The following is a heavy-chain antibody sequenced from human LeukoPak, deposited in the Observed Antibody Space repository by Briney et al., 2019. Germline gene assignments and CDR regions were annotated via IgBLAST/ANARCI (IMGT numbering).Heavy chain of an antibody. D-gene: IGHD3-10*01. CDR1: GGSISSYY. CDR2: IYYSGST. Sequence: SETLSLTCTVSGGSISSYYWSWIRQPPGKGLEWIGYIYYSGSTNYNPSLKSRVTISVDTSKNQFSLKLSSVTAADTAVYYCARAPLSSGSYNAFDIWGQGTMVSVSS. V-gene: IGHV4-59*12. CDR3: ARAPLSSGSYNAFDI. J-gene: IGHJ3*02.